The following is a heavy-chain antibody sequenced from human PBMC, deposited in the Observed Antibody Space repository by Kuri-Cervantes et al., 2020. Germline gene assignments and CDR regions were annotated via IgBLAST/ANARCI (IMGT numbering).Heavy chain of an antibody. V-gene: IGHV4-39*01. CDR3: ARSRRLGFLDY. D-gene: IGHD2/OR15-2a*01. Sequence: SETLSLTCTVTGGSISSSSYFWGWIRQPRGKGLEWIGSIYYSGSTYYNPSLKSRVTISVDTSKNQFSLKLSSVTAADTAVYYCARSRRLGFLDYWGQGTLVTVSS. CDR2: IYYSGST. CDR1: GGSISSSSYF. J-gene: IGHJ4*02.